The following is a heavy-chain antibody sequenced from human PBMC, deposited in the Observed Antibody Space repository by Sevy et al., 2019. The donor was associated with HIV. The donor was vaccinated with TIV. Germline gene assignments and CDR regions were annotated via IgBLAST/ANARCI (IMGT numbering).Heavy chain of an antibody. Sequence: GGSLRLSCAASGFTFSSCAMSWVRQAPGKGLEWVSGLSGSGGTTYYTDSLKGRFTISRDNSKNTLYLQMNSLRAEDTAVYYCAKSAGRGDYNQYFDYWGQGTLVTVSS. V-gene: IGHV3-23*01. D-gene: IGHD3-9*01. CDR1: GFTFSSCA. CDR2: LSGSGGTT. CDR3: AKSAGRGDYNQYFDY. J-gene: IGHJ4*02.